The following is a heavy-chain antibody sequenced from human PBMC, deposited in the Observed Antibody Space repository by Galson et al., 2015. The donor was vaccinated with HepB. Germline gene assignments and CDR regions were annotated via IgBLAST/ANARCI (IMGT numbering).Heavy chain of an antibody. V-gene: IGHV3-23*01. J-gene: IGHJ4*02. Sequence: SLRLSCAASGFTFSNYGMSWVRQAPGKGLECVAAISRGGDTSDYADSVKGRFTVSRDSSTNTLYLQMNGLRADDTAIYYCVRGTTAPDYWGQGTLVTVSS. CDR2: ISRGGDTS. D-gene: IGHD2/OR15-2a*01. CDR3: VRGTTAPDY. CDR1: GFTFSNYG.